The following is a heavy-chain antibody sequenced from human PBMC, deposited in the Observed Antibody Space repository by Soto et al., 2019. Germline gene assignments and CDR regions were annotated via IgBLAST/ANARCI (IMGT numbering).Heavy chain of an antibody. J-gene: IGHJ4*02. D-gene: IGHD4-17*01. CDR2: IWYDGSNK. CDR1: GFTFSSYG. CDR3: ARRANSDYGDYGDY. Sequence: QVQLVESGGGVVQPGRSLGLSCAASGFTFSSYGMHWVRQAPGKGLEWVAVIWYDGSNKYYADSVKGRFTISRDNSKNTLYLQMNSLRAEDTAVYYCARRANSDYGDYGDYWGQGTLVTVSS. V-gene: IGHV3-33*01.